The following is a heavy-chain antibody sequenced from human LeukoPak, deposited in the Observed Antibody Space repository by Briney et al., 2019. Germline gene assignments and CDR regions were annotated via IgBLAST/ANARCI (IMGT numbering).Heavy chain of an antibody. J-gene: IGHJ4*02. CDR3: TAGGVYSLLDH. Sequence: ASVKVSCKVSGDTLSELSMHWVRQAPGKGLEWMGGFDPEGGEAIYAQKFQGRLTMTEDTSTDTAYMDLRSLRSDDTAVYCTAGGVYSLLDHWGQGTQVTVSS. CDR1: GDTLSELS. V-gene: IGHV1-24*01. CDR2: FDPEGGEA. D-gene: IGHD5/OR15-5a*01.